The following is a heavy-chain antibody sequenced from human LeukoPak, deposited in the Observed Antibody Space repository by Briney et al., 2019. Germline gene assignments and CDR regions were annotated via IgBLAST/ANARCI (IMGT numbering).Heavy chain of an antibody. D-gene: IGHD3-10*02. J-gene: IGHJ6*04. V-gene: IGHV3-13*05. CDR3: ARVVRGAYYGMDV. Sequence: GGSLRLSCAASGFTFSSYDMLWVRQATGKGLEWVSAIGTAGDPYYPGSVKGRFTISRENAKNSLYLQMNSLRAGDTAVYYCARVVRGAYYGMDVWGKGTTVTVSS. CDR2: IGTAGDP. CDR1: GFTFSSYD.